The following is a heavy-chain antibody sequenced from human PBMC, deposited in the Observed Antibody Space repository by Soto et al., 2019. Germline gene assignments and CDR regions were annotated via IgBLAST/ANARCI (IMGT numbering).Heavy chain of an antibody. CDR2: ISGSGGST. Sequence: GGSLRLSCAASGFTFSSYAMSWVRQAPGKGLEWVSAISGSGGSTYYADSVKGRLTISRDNSKNTLYLQMNSLRAEDTSVYYCAKAGFCGVRGLFNYWGQGTLVTVSS. D-gene: IGHD3-10*01. CDR1: GFTFSSYA. CDR3: AKAGFCGVRGLFNY. J-gene: IGHJ4*02. V-gene: IGHV3-23*01.